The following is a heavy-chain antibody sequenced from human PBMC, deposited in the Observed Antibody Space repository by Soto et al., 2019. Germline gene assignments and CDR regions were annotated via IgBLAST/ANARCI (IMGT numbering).Heavy chain of an antibody. CDR3: AREESIEMWARSVGAVFDY. D-gene: IGHD1-26*01. CDR2: IWYDGSNK. V-gene: IGHV3-33*01. CDR1: GFTFSSYG. J-gene: IGHJ4*02. Sequence: LRLSCAASGFTFSSYGMHWVRQAPGKGLEWVAVIWYDGSNKYYADSVKGRFTISRDNSKNTQYLQMNSLRAEDTAVYYCAREESIEMWARSVGAVFDYWGQGTLVTVSS.